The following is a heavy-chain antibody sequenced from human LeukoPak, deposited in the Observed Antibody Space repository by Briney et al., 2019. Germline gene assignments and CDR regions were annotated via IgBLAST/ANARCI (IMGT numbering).Heavy chain of an antibody. D-gene: IGHD6-13*01. CDR1: GFIFSSYG. CDR2: ISFDGTYK. CDR3: AKDASRAAAPDP. J-gene: IGHJ5*02. Sequence: PGGSLRLSCAASGFIFSSYGMHWVRQAPGKGLEWVALISFDGTYKYYPDSVKGRFTISRDNSKNTLYLQMNSLRAEDTAVYYCAKDASRAAAPDPWGQGTLVTVSS. V-gene: IGHV3-30*18.